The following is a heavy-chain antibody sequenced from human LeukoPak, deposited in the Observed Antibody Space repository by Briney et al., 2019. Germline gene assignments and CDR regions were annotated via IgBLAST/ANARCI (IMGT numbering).Heavy chain of an antibody. CDR2: IYHSGST. CDR1: GGSISSSNW. J-gene: IGHJ4*02. CDR3: ARGDIAAAGTGGFDY. V-gene: IGHV4-4*02. D-gene: IGHD6-13*01. Sequence: SETLSLTCAVSGGSISSSNWWSWVRQPPGQGLQWIGEIYHSGSTNYNPSLKSRVTISVDKSKNQFSLKLSSVTAADTAVYYCARGDIAAAGTGGFDYWGQGTLVTVSS.